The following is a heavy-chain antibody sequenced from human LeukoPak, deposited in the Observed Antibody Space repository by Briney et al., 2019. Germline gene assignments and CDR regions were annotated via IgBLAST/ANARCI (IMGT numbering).Heavy chain of an antibody. CDR3: ARYNTYYDFWSGYRHDAFDI. CDR2: IYHSGST. Sequence: ETSETLSLTCTVSGYSISSGYYWSWIRQPPGKGLEWIGSIYHSGSTYYNPSLKSRVTISVDTSKNQFSLKLSSVTAADTAVYYCARYNTYYDFWSGYRHDAFDIWGQGIMVTVSS. J-gene: IGHJ3*02. CDR1: GYSISSGYY. D-gene: IGHD3-3*01. V-gene: IGHV4-38-2*02.